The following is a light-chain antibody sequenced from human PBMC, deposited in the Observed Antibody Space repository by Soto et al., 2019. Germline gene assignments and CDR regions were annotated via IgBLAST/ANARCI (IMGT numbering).Light chain of an antibody. J-gene: IGKJ5*01. Sequence: EIVLTQSPGTLSLSPGERATLSCRASQSVGNNYLAWYQQKPGQAPRLLIYGASNRATGIPDRFSGSGSGTDFTLTITSLQSEDFAVYYCQQYNNWPPATFGQGTRLEIK. CDR1: QSVGNNY. CDR3: QQYNNWPPAT. V-gene: IGKV3-20*01. CDR2: GAS.